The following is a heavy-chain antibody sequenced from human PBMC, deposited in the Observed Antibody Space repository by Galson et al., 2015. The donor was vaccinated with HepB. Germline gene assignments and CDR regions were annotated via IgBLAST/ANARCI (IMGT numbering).Heavy chain of an antibody. Sequence: SVKVSCKASGYTFTSYYMHWVRQAPGQGLEWRGIINPSGGSTSHAQKFQGRVTMTRDTSTSTVYMELSSLRSEDTAVYYCARVSYCSSTSCYDGGNWFDPWGQGTLVTVSS. CDR2: INPSGGST. V-gene: IGHV1-46*01. D-gene: IGHD2-2*01. CDR3: ARVSYCSSTSCYDGGNWFDP. CDR1: GYTFTSYY. J-gene: IGHJ5*02.